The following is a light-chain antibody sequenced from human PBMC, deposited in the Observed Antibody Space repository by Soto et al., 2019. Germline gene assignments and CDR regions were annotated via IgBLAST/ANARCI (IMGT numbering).Light chain of an antibody. V-gene: IGKV3-11*01. CDR2: DAS. CDR3: QQRSNLPS. J-gene: IGKJ4*01. CDR1: QSVSSY. Sequence: EIVLTQSPATLSLSPGERATLSCRASQSVSSYLAWYQQNPGQAPRLLIYDASNRATGIPARFSGSGSGTDFTHTIISLEPEDFAVYNYQQRSNLPSFGGGTKVEIK.